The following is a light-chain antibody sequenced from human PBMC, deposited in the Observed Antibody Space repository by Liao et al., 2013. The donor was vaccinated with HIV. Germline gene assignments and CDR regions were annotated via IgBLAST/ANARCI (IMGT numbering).Light chain of an antibody. J-gene: IGLJ1*01. CDR1: KLGDKY. CDR3: QAWDSATTAYV. V-gene: IGLV3-1*01. CDR2: QDT. Sequence: SYEVTQPPSVSVSPGQTASISCSGDKLGDKYVTWYRQRPGQSPVLVIYQDTKRPSGIPERFSGSNSGNTATLTISGTQAMDEADYYCQAWDSATTAYVFGPGTKVTVL.